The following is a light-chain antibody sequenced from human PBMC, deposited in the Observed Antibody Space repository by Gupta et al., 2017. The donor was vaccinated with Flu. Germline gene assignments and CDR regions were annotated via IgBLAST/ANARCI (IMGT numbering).Light chain of an antibody. V-gene: IGLV2-8*01. CDR2: EVS. Sequence: SVTISCTGTSSDVGGYNYVSWYQQHPGKAPKLMIYEVSKRPSGVPDRFSGSKSGNTASLTVSGLQAEDEADYYCSSYAGTNKAVFGGGTKLTVL. CDR1: SSDVGGYNY. J-gene: IGLJ3*02. CDR3: SSYAGTNKAV.